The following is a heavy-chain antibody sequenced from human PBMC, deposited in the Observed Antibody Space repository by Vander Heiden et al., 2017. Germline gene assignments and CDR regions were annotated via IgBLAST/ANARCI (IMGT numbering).Heavy chain of an antibody. CDR3: ANGIQSWPPQIDY. CDR2: ISGSGGST. D-gene: IGHD6-13*01. J-gene: IGHJ4*02. Sequence: EVQLLESGGGLVQPGVSLRLSCAASGFTFSSCAMRWVRQAPGKGLEWVSAISGSGGSTYYADSVKGRFTISRDNSKNTLYLQMNSLRAEDTAVYYCANGIQSWPPQIDYWGQGTLVTVSS. V-gene: IGHV3-23*01. CDR1: GFTFSSCA.